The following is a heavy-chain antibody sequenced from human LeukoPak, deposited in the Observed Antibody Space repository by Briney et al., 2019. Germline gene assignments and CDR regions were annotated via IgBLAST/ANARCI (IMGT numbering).Heavy chain of an antibody. J-gene: IGHJ4*02. D-gene: IGHD6-6*01. CDR2: IYTSGST. Sequence: SETLSLTCTVSGGSISSYYWSWIRQPAGKGLEWLGRIYTSGSTNYNPSLKSRVTMSVDTSKNQFSLKLSSVTAADTAVYYCARDRLAARPGYFDYWGQGTLVTVSS. CDR1: GGSISSYY. V-gene: IGHV4-4*07. CDR3: ARDRLAARPGYFDY.